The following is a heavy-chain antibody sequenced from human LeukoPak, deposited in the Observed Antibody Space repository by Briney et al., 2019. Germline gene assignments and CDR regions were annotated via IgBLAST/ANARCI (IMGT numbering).Heavy chain of an antibody. Sequence: GGSLRLSCAASGFTFSSYSMNWVRQAPGKGLEWVSAMSGSGSSTYYADSVRGRFTISRDNSKDTLYLQMNSLRAEDTAVYYCAKDLPHTSIRGYWGQGTLVTVSS. CDR2: MSGSGSST. J-gene: IGHJ4*02. CDR1: GFTFSSYS. V-gene: IGHV3-23*01. D-gene: IGHD3-3*02. CDR3: AKDLPHTSIRGY.